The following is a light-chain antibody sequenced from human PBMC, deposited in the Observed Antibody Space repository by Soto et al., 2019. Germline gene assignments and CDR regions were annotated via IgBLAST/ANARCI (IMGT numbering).Light chain of an antibody. CDR2: GAS. CDR3: QQSFLTPFT. V-gene: IGKV1-39*01. CDR1: QRIDKY. Sequence: DIQMTQSPTSLSASVGDTVTISCRASQRIDKYLNWYQQIPGKAPKVLIFGASSLHTGVPSRFSGSGSGTDFKLNITSLQVEDFAIYFCQQSFLTPFTFGGGSRV. J-gene: IGKJ4*01.